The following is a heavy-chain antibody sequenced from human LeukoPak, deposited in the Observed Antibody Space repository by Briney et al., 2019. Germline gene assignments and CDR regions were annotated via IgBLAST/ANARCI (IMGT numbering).Heavy chain of an antibody. V-gene: IGHV1-69*05. D-gene: IGHD4-17*01. CDR2: IIPIFGTA. CDR1: GGTFSSYA. CDR3: ARTMTTVTTHGELDF. Sequence: GASVKVSCKASGGTFSSYAISWVRQAPGQGLEWRGGIIPIFGTANYAQKFQGRVTMTTDTSTSTAYMELRSLSSNDTAVYYCARTMTTVTTHGELDFWGQRTLVTVSS. J-gene: IGHJ4*02.